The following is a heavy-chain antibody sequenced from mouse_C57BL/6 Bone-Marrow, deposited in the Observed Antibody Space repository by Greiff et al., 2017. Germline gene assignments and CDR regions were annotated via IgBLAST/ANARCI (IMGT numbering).Heavy chain of an antibody. CDR3: ARQAYYYGSSYRYAMDY. J-gene: IGHJ4*01. V-gene: IGHV5-15*01. CDR2: ISNLAYSI. CDR1: GFTFSDYG. Sequence: EVKLMESGGGLVQPGGSLKLSCAASGFTFSDYGMAWVRQAPRKGPEWVAFISNLAYSIYYADTVTGRFTISRENAKNTLYLEMSSLRSEDTAMYYCARQAYYYGSSYRYAMDYWGQGTSVTVSS. D-gene: IGHD1-1*01.